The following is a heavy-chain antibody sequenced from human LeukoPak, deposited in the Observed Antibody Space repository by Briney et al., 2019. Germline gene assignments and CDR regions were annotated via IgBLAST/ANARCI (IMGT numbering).Heavy chain of an antibody. V-gene: IGHV3-9*01. J-gene: IGHJ3*01. CDR1: GLTFDDYA. D-gene: IGHD2/OR15-2a*01. CDR3: VKDRSGYYAYSFDV. CDR2: INWNGGMI. Sequence: GGSLRLSCAASGLTFDDYAMHWVRQAPGQGLEWGSGINWNGGMIGYADSVKGRFPISRDNAKNSLFLQMNSLKVEDTALYYCVKDRSGYYAYSFDVWGQGTMVTISS.